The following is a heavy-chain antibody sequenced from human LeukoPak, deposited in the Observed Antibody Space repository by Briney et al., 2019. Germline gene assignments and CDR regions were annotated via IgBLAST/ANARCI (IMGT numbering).Heavy chain of an antibody. CDR1: GYSFTSYW. CDR2: IDPSDSYT. V-gene: IGHV5-10-1*01. Sequence: GESLRISCKGFGYSFTSYWISWVRQMPGKGLEGMGRIDPSDSYTNYSPSFQGHVTISADKSISTAYLQWSSLKASDTAMYYCARHESSGKWFGELDYFDYWGQGTLVTVSS. J-gene: IGHJ4*02. D-gene: IGHD3-10*01. CDR3: ARHESSGKWFGELDYFDY.